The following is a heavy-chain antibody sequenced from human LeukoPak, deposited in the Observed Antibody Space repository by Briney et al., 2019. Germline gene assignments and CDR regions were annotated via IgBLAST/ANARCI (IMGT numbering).Heavy chain of an antibody. V-gene: IGHV3-30-3*01. CDR1: GFTFSSYA. J-gene: IGHJ6*02. D-gene: IGHD2-15*01. Sequence: GRSPRLSCAASGFTFSSYAMHWVRQAPGKGLEWVAVISYDGSNKYYADSVKGRFTISRDNSKNTLYLQMNSLRAEDTAVYYCARDCLMGYCSGGSCYSDYYGMDVWGQGTTVTVSS. CDR2: ISYDGSNK. CDR3: ARDCLMGYCSGGSCYSDYYGMDV.